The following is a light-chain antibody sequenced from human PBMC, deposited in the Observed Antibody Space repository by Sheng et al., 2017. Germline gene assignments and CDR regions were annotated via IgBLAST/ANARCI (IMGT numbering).Light chain of an antibody. Sequence: DIVMTQSPLSLPVTPGEPASISCRSSQSLLHSDGYNYLDWYLQKPGQSPQVLIYLGSHRASGVPARFSGSGSGTDFTLKISRVEAEDVGVYYCLQVLQARTFGQGTKLEI. CDR1: QSLLHSDGYNY. CDR2: LGS. J-gene: IGKJ2*01. V-gene: IGKV2-28*01. CDR3: LQVLQART.